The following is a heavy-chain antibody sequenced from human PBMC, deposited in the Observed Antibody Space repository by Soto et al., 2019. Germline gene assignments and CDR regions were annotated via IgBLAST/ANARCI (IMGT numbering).Heavy chain of an antibody. CDR1: GRSISSHY. Sequence: QVQLQESGPGLVKPSETLSLTCNVSGRSISSHYWNWIRQPPGKGLEWIGYIYYSGRTNYNPSLKSRVTISVDTSKNQLSLKLSSVTAADTAVYYCARAGGGYWSFDSWGQGTLVTVSS. J-gene: IGHJ4*02. V-gene: IGHV4-59*08. CDR3: ARAGGGYWSFDS. CDR2: IYYSGRT. D-gene: IGHD5-12*01.